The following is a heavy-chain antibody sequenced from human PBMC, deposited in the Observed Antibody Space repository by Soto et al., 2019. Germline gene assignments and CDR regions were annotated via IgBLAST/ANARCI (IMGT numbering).Heavy chain of an antibody. J-gene: IGHJ4*02. CDR3: ARDRSSSSGFDY. CDR1: GFTFSDYY. CDR2: ISSSSSYT. V-gene: IGHV3-11*06. Sequence: GGSLRLSCAASGFTFSDYYMSWIRQAPGKGLEWVSYISSSSSYTNYADSVKGRFTISRDNAKNSLYLQMNSLRAEDTAVYYCARDRSSSSGFDYWGQGTLVTVSS. D-gene: IGHD6-6*01.